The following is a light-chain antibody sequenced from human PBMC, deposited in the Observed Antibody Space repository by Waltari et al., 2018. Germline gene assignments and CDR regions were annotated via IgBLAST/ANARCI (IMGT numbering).Light chain of an antibody. Sequence: DIQMTQSPSTLSAFVGDRVTIPCRASQSISKFLVWYQLKPGKAPKLLIYGASTLDGGVPSRFRGSGSGAEFTLTISSLQPDDVATYHCHQYHTYLWTFGQGTKVEIK. V-gene: IGKV1-5*01. CDR3: HQYHTYLWT. CDR1: QSISKF. CDR2: GAS. J-gene: IGKJ1*01.